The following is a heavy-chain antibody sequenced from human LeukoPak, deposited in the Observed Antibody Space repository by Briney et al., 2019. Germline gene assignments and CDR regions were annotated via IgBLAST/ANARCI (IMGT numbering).Heavy chain of an antibody. Sequence: GEALKISCKGSGYSFTYYWISWVRQLPGGGLEWMGGIDPRDAYTSYSPSFPGHVTISAAKSLSTAYLQSSSLKASDTAVYYCARRGSCIGGTCYSYWGQGTLVTVSS. D-gene: IGHD2-15*01. J-gene: IGHJ4*02. V-gene: IGHV5-10-1*01. CDR1: GYSFTYYW. CDR2: IDPRDAYT. CDR3: ARRGSCIGGTCYSY.